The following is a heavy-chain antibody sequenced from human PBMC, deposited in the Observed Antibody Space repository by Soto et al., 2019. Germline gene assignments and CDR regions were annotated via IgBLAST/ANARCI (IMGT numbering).Heavy chain of an antibody. Sequence: ASVKVSCKASGGTFSSYAISWVRQAPGQGLEWMGGIIPIFGTANYAQKFQGRVTITADESTSTAYMELSSLRSEDTAVYYCARKEVYYDSSGYYSPLDYYYYGMDVWGQGTTVTVSS. CDR3: ARKEVYYDSSGYYSPLDYYYYGMDV. J-gene: IGHJ6*02. CDR1: GGTFSSYA. CDR2: IIPIFGTA. D-gene: IGHD3-22*01. V-gene: IGHV1-69*13.